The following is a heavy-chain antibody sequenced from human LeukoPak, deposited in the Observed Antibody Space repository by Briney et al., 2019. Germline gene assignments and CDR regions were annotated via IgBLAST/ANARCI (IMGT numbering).Heavy chain of an antibody. CDR3: ASYISGGHYYNTFDP. D-gene: IGHD6-19*01. Sequence: MPSETLSLTCTVSGGSISSSSYYWGWIRQPPGKGLEWIGSIYYSGSTYYNPSLKSRVTISVDTSKNQFSLKLSSVTAADTAVYYCASYISGGHYYNTFDPWGQGTLVTVSS. V-gene: IGHV4-39*07. J-gene: IGHJ5*02. CDR2: IYYSGST. CDR1: GGSISSSSYY.